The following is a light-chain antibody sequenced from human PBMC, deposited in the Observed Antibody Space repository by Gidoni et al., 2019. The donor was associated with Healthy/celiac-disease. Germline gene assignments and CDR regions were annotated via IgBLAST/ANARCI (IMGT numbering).Light chain of an antibody. CDR3: QQYNSSAIL. Sequence: DIQMTQSPSTLSASVGDRVTITCRASQSNSSWLAWYQQKPGKAPKLLIYKASSLESGFPSRFSGSGSGTEFTFTISSLQPDDFATYYCQQYNSSAILFGPGTKVDIK. CDR2: KAS. J-gene: IGKJ3*01. CDR1: QSNSSW. V-gene: IGKV1-5*03.